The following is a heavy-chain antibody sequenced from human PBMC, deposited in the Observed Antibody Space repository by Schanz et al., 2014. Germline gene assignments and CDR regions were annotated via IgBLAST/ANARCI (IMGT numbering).Heavy chain of an antibody. CDR2: INPKGGDT. CDR1: GYTFTDNF. V-gene: IGHV1-2*06. CDR3: VRELSGGTFDY. Sequence: QVQLVQSGAAVKRPGASVKVSCKASGYTFTDNFLHWVRQAPGQGLEWLGRINPKGGDTKSAQKFQGRFTMTRDTSITTAYMELSSLTSDDTAVYYCVRELSGGTFDYWGQGALVTVSS. D-gene: IGHD1-1*01. J-gene: IGHJ4*02.